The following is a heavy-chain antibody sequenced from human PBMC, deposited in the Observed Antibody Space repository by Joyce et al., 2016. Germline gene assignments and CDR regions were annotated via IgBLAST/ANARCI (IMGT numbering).Heavy chain of an antibody. V-gene: IGHV5-51*01. Sequence: EVQLVQSGAEVKKPWESLKISCKASGYIFTNYWVGWVRQMPGKGLEWMGIILPGDSNIRYSPSFEGKVTISVNKSINTAYLQWSSLKASDTAIYFGARQEGVALVRGGAFDFWGQGTMVTVSS. CDR3: ARQEGVALVRGGAFDF. CDR2: ILPGDSNI. J-gene: IGHJ3*01. CDR1: GYIFTNYW. D-gene: IGHD3-10*01.